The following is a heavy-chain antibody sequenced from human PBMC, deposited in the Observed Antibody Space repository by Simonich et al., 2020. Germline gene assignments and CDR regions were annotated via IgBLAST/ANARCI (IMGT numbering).Heavy chain of an antibody. CDR3: ARDVDTAMVCDY. D-gene: IGHD5-18*01. CDR2: IGSSSRYI. J-gene: IGHJ4*02. CDR1: GFTFSSYS. V-gene: IGHV3-21*01. Sequence: EVQLVESGGGLVQPGGSLRLSCAASGFTFSSYSLNWVRQAPGKGREWFSCIGSSSRYIYASDSVNGQFTISRDNAKNSLDLQMNSLRADDTAVYYCARDVDTAMVCDYWGQGTLVTVSS.